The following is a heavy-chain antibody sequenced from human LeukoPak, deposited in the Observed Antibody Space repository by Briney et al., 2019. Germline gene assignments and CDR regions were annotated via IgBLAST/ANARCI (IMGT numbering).Heavy chain of an antibody. J-gene: IGHJ4*02. Sequence: GGSLRLSCAVSGVIFSSFAMSWVRQGPARGVEWVSSMRGYGETLYGDSVKGRFTLSSDKSRNKAYFARKQLRVEDTALFYFAKASWVSYTDAVRWGQGTLVTVSS. D-gene: IGHD1-1*01. CDR3: AKASWVSYTDAVR. CDR1: GVIFSSFA. CDR2: MRGYGET. V-gene: IGHV3-23*01.